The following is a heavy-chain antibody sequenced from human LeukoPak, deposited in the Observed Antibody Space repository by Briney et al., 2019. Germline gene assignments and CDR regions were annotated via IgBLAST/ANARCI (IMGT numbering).Heavy chain of an antibody. J-gene: IGHJ5*02. CDR1: GGSISSGTNY. Sequence: SQTLSLTCTVSGGSISSGTNYGSWIRQPGGKGLEWIGRIAISGNTNYNPSLKSRVSLSMDTSKNQFSLKLRSVTAADTAVYYCARDEDSSGFSDPWGQGTLVIVSS. V-gene: IGHV4-61*02. D-gene: IGHD3-22*01. CDR2: IAISGNT. CDR3: ARDEDSSGFSDP.